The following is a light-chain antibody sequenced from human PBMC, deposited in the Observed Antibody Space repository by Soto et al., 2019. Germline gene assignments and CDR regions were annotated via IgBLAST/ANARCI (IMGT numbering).Light chain of an antibody. CDR1: QSVTSSY. Sequence: EIVLTQSPGTLSLCPGERATLSCRASQSVTSSYLAWYQQKPGQAPRLLISGASSRATGIPDRFSGSGSGTDFTLTISRLEPEDFVVYYCQQYSTSRLTFGGGTKVEIK. CDR2: GAS. V-gene: IGKV3-20*01. CDR3: QQYSTSRLT. J-gene: IGKJ4*01.